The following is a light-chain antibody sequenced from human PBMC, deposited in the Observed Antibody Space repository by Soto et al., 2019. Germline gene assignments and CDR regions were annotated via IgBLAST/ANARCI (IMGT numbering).Light chain of an antibody. CDR3: QQYCGSGYT. V-gene: IGKV3-20*01. Sequence: EIVLTQSPGTLSLSPGERATLSCRASQSVSSSYLAWYQQKPGQSPRLLIYGASSRATGIPNRFSGSGSGTHFTLTINGLEPEDIAVYCCQQYCGSGYTFGQGTKPEIK. CDR1: QSVSSSY. CDR2: GAS. J-gene: IGKJ2*01.